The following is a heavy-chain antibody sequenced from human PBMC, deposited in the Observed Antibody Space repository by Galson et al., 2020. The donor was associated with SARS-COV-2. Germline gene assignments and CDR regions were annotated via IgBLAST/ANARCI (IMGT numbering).Heavy chain of an antibody. CDR1: GGSISTTSYF. J-gene: IGHJ2*01. CDR3: ARRGGTVNTQHFVF. CDR2: IYYSGTT. D-gene: IGHD4-17*01. Sequence: SETLSLTCTVSGGSISTTSYFWGWIRQPPGKGLEWIGTIYYSGTTYYKPSLRSRVTISVDTSTNQFSLKLNSVTAADTAVYYCARRGGTVNTQHFVFWGRGTLVTVSS. V-gene: IGHV4-39*01.